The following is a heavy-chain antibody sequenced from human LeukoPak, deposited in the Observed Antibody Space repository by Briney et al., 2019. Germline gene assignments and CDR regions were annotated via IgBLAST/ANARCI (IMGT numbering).Heavy chain of an antibody. CDR2: ISGSGGST. V-gene: IGHV3-23*01. D-gene: IGHD3-9*01. CDR1: GFTFSSYA. CDR3: AKASGGYDILTGYYQIFDY. Sequence: GGSLRLSCAASGFTFSSYAMNWVRQAPGKGLEWVSAISGSGGSTYYADSVKGRFTISRDNSKNTLYLQMNSLRAEDTAVYYCAKASGGYDILTGYYQIFDYWGQGTLVTVSS. J-gene: IGHJ4*02.